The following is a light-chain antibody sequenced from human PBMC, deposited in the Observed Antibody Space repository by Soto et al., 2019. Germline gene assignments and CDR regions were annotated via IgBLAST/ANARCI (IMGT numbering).Light chain of an antibody. CDR3: QQYNTWPRT. CDR2: GAS. J-gene: IGKJ1*01. V-gene: IGKV3-15*01. Sequence: ETVLTQSPAALSLTQGESATLSCRASQSVSSNLAWYQQKPGQAPRLLIYGASTRATGIPARFSGSGSGTEFTLTISSLQSEDFAIYFCQQYNTWPRTFGQGTKVDIK. CDR1: QSVSSN.